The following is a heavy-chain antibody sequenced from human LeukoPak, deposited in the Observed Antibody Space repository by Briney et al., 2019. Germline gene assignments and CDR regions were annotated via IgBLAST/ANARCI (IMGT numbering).Heavy chain of an antibody. Sequence: GESLKISCKGSGYSFTSYWIGWVRQMPGKGLEWMGIIYPGDSDTRYSPSFQGQVTISADKSISTAYLQWSSLKASDTAMYYCASPGYCSSTSCPVGYWGQGTLVTVSS. D-gene: IGHD2-2*01. CDR3: ASPGYCSSTSCPVGY. CDR2: IYPGDSDT. V-gene: IGHV5-51*01. J-gene: IGHJ4*02. CDR1: GYSFTSYW.